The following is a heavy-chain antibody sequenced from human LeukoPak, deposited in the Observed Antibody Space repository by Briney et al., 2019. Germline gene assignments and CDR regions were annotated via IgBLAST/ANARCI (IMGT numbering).Heavy chain of an antibody. CDR2: IIPIFGTA. Sequence: SVKVSCKASGGTFSSYAISWVRQAPGQGLEWMGGIIPIFGTANYAQKFQGRVTITTDESTSTAYMELSSLRSEDTAVYYCARGPYYDFWSGSPYYYYMDVWGKGTTVTVSS. CDR1: GGTFSSYA. D-gene: IGHD3-3*01. CDR3: ARGPYYDFWSGSPYYYYMDV. V-gene: IGHV1-69*05. J-gene: IGHJ6*03.